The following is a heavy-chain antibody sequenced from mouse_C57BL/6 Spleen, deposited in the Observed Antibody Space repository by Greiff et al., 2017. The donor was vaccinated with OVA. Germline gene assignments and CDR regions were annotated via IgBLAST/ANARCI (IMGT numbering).Heavy chain of an antibody. CDR3: ARLYDGYYDAY. CDR2: IYPSDSET. D-gene: IGHD2-3*01. Sequence: VQLQQPGAELVRPGSSVKLSCKASGYTFTSYWMDWVKQRPGQGLEWIGNIYPSDSETHYNQKFKDKATLTVDKSSSTAYMQLSSLTSEDSAVYYCARLYDGYYDAYWGQGTLVTVSA. V-gene: IGHV1-61*01. J-gene: IGHJ3*01. CDR1: GYTFTSYW.